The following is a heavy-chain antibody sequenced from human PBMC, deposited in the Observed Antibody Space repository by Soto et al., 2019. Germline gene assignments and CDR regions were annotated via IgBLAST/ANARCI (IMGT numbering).Heavy chain of an antibody. CDR1: GGSIVGGGFS. J-gene: IGHJ4*01. Sequence: SLPMSLTCAVSGGSIVGGGFSWNSIRQSPGKGLEWIGYIYPSGTSYYNPSLKSRVTIAVDKSQNQFSLRLSSMTAADTAVYYCARGHYFGSGTTDWGHGTLVTVSS. D-gene: IGHD3-10*01. CDR3: ARGHYFGSGTTD. CDR2: IYPSGTS. V-gene: IGHV4-30-2*06.